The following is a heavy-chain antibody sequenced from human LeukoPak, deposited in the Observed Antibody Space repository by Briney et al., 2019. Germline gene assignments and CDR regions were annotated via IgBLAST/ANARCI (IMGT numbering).Heavy chain of an antibody. Sequence: GSLRLSCAASGFSFYNYVMSWVRQAPGQGPEWVSTVTATDFSTYYADSVKGRFTISRDNSKNTLYLHMNSLRADDTAVYYCVTYIFGEFRYMDVWGRGTTVTVSS. CDR1: GFSFYNYV. D-gene: IGHD3-16*01. CDR3: VTYIFGEFRYMDV. J-gene: IGHJ6*03. V-gene: IGHV3-23*01. CDR2: VTATDFST.